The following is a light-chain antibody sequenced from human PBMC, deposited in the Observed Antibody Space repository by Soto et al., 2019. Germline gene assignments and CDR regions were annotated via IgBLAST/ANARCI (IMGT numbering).Light chain of an antibody. V-gene: IGLV1-40*01. Sequence: QSVLTQPPSVSGAPGLRVTISCTGSGSNIGAGYDVHWYQQLPGTAPKLLIYDNTNRPSGVPDRFSGSKSGTSVPLAITGLQAEDEADYYCQSYDSTLNGGVFGGGTKLTVL. CDR3: QSYDSTLNGGV. CDR1: GSNIGAGYD. CDR2: DNT. J-gene: IGLJ3*02.